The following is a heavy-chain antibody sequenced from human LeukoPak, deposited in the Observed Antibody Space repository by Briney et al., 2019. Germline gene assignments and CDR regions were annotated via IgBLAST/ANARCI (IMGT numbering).Heavy chain of an antibody. CDR3: ARHGHDSGVGV. Sequence: GESLKISCKGSGYRFTTYWIGWVRQMPGKGLEWMGIIYPGDSDTRYSPSFQGQVTISADKSINTAYLQWSRLKASDTAMYYCARHGHDSGVGVWGQGTTVTVSS. CDR2: IYPGDSDT. J-gene: IGHJ6*02. D-gene: IGHD6-19*01. CDR1: GYRFTTYW. V-gene: IGHV5-51*01.